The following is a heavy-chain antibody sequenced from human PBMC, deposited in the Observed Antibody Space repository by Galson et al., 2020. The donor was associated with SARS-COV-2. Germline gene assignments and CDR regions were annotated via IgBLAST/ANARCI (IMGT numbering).Heavy chain of an antibody. J-gene: IGHJ4*02. CDR3: AREVAAARTNFDY. CDR2: INPNSGGT. CDR1: GYTFTGYY. V-gene: IGHV1-2*02. D-gene: IGHD6-13*01. Sequence: ASVQVPCKASGYTFTGYYMHWVRQAPGQGLEWMGWINPNSGGTNYAQQFQGRVTMTRDTSISTAYMELSRLRSDDTAVYYCAREVAAARTNFDYWGQGTLVTVSS.